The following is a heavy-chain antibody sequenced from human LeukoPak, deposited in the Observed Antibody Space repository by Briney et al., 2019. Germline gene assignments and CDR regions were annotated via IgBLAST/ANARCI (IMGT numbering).Heavy chain of an antibody. D-gene: IGHD3-9*01. CDR3: ATHRVLRYFDWLPHLDY. V-gene: IGHV4-31*03. CDR2: IYYSGST. Sequence: SETLSLTCTVSGGSISSDGYYWSWIRQHPGKGLEWIRYIYYSGSTYYNPSLKSRVTIAVDTSKNQFSLKLSSVTAADTAVYYCATHRVLRYFDWLPHLDYWGQGTLVTVSS. CDR1: GGSISSDGYY. J-gene: IGHJ4*02.